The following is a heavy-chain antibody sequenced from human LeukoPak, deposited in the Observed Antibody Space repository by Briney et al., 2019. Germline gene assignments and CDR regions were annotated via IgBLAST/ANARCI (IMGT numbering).Heavy chain of an antibody. J-gene: IGHJ1*01. CDR2: ISDNGGST. CDR3: AREFGLITSH. D-gene: IGHD3/OR15-3a*01. V-gene: IGHV3-23*01. Sequence: GGSLRLSCAASGFXFSSYAMSWVRQAPGKGLEWVSSISDNGGSTYSADSVKGRFTIPRDNSKNTLYLQMNSLRAEDTAVYYCAREFGLITSHWGQGTLVTVSS. CDR1: GFXFSSYA.